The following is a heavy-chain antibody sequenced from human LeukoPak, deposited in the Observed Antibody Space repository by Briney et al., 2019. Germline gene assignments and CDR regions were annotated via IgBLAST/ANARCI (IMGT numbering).Heavy chain of an antibody. CDR1: GYSFTSYW. CDR3: ARHVIPTVTYNWFDP. CDR2: IDPSDSYT. D-gene: IGHD4-17*01. J-gene: IGHJ5*02. V-gene: IGHV5-10-1*01. Sequence: RGESLQISCKGSGYSFTSYWISWVRQLPGKGLEWMGRIDPSDSYTNYSPSFQGHVTISADESISTAYLQWSSLKASDTAMYYCARHVIPTVTYNWFDPWGQGTLVTVSS.